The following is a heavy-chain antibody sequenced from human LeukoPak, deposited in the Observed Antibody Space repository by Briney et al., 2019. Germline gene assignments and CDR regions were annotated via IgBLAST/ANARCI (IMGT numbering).Heavy chain of an antibody. Sequence: PGGSLRLSCAASGFTFSSYAMSWVRQAPGKGLEWVSLISSSGGSTYYADSVKGRFTISRDNSKNTLSLQINSLRAEDTAVFYCAKVRTGSGGYTYGVDYWGQGTLVTVSS. CDR3: AKVRTGSGGYTYGVDY. V-gene: IGHV3-23*01. CDR1: GFTFSSYA. CDR2: ISSSGGST. J-gene: IGHJ4*02. D-gene: IGHD5-18*01.